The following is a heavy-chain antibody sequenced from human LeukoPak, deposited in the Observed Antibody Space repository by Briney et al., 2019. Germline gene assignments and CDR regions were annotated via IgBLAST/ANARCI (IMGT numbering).Heavy chain of an antibody. D-gene: IGHD3-3*01. V-gene: IGHV1-18*01. CDR2: ISAYNGNT. CDR1: GYTFPSYG. J-gene: IGHJ3*02. CDR3: ARGVLVRGITIFGVVLDAFDI. Sequence: ASVKVSCKASGYTFPSYGISWVRQAPGQGLEWMGWISAYNGNTNYAQKLQGRVTMTTDTSTSTAYMELRSLRSDDTAVYYCARGVLVRGITIFGVVLDAFDIWGQGTMVTLSS.